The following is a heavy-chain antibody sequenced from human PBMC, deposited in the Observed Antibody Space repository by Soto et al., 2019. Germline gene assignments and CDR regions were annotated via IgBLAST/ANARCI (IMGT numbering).Heavy chain of an antibody. D-gene: IGHD1-26*01. CDR3: AAGSSGSYPWYYYYGMDV. Sequence: SVKVSCKASGFTFTSSAVQWVRQARGQRLEWIGWIVVGSGNTNYAQKFQERVTITRDMSTSTAYMELSSLRSEDTAVYYCAAGSSGSYPWYYYYGMDVWGQGTTVTVSS. CDR2: IVVGSGNT. J-gene: IGHJ6*02. V-gene: IGHV1-58*01. CDR1: GFTFTSSA.